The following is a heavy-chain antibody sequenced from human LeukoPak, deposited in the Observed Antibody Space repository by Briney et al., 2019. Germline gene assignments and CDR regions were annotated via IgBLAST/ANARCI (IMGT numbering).Heavy chain of an antibody. D-gene: IGHD5-18*01. V-gene: IGHV4-34*01. Sequence: SETLSLTCAVYGGSFSGYYWNWIRQPPGKGLEWIGEINHGGSTNYNPSLKSRVTISVDTSKNQFSLKLSSVTAADTAVYYCASFAGKRGYSYAVRGRAFDIWGQGTMVTVSS. J-gene: IGHJ3*02. CDR1: GGSFSGYY. CDR3: ASFAGKRGYSYAVRGRAFDI. CDR2: INHGGST.